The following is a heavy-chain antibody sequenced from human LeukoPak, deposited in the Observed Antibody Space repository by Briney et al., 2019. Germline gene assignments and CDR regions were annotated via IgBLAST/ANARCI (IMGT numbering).Heavy chain of an antibody. CDR3: ARVSQPRRDFDY. J-gene: IGHJ4*02. Sequence: GGSLRLSCAASGFTFSSYAMHWVRQAPGKGLEWVAVISYDGSNKYYADSVKGRFTISRDNSKNTLYLQMNSLRAEDTAVYYCARVSQPRRDFDYWGQGTLVTVSS. D-gene: IGHD5-18*01. CDR2: ISYDGSNK. V-gene: IGHV3-30-3*01. CDR1: GFTFSSYA.